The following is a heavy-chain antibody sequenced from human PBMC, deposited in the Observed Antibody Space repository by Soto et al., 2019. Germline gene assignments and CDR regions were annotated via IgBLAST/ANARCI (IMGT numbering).Heavy chain of an antibody. J-gene: IGHJ6*02. D-gene: IGHD3-22*01. CDR2: IWYDGSNK. Sequence: QVQLVESGGGVVQPGRSLRLSCAASGFTFSSYGMHWVRQAPGKGLEWVAVIWYDGSNKYYADSVKGRFTISKDNSKNTMNIQMNSLRVEDKAVYYCARLYSYEKGTGLGMDVWCQGTTVTVS. CDR1: GFTFSSYG. CDR3: ARLYSYEKGTGLGMDV. V-gene: IGHV3-33*01.